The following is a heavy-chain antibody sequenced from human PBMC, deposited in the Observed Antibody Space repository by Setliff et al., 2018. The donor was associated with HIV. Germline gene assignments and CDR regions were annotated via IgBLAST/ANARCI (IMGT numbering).Heavy chain of an antibody. J-gene: IGHJ6*03. V-gene: IGHV4-39*01. CDR1: GDSINSGGYH. Sequence: SETLSLTCTVSGDSINSGGYHWTWIRQHPGKGLEWIGYISYIGYTYYNPALKSRVSISVDTSKNQFSLNVNSVTAPDTAVYYCVRHTRDTSLAHYYYYIDVWGKGTTVTVSS. D-gene: IGHD5-18*01. CDR2: ISYIGYT. CDR3: VRHTRDTSLAHYYYYIDV.